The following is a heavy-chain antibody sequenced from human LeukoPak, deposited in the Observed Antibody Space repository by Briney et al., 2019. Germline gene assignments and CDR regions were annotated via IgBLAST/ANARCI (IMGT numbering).Heavy chain of an antibody. CDR2: ISGSGGST. CDR1: GFTFSSYA. J-gene: IGHJ4*02. Sequence: GGSLRLSCAVSGFTFSSYAMSWVRQAPGKGLEWVSAISGSGGSTYYADSVKGRFTISRDNSKNSLYLQMNSLRAEDTAVYYCARAGCLEWLLSGGSDYWGQGTLVTVSS. D-gene: IGHD3-3*01. V-gene: IGHV3-23*01. CDR3: ARAGCLEWLLSGGSDY.